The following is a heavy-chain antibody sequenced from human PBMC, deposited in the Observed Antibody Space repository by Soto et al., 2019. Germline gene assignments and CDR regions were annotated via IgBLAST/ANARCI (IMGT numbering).Heavy chain of an antibody. Sequence: ASVKVSCKASGYTFTGYYMHWVRQAPGQGLEWMGWINPNSGGTKSAQKFQGRVTMTRDTSISTAYMELSRLRSDDTAVYYCARRKGDYYDSSGYHYYFDYWGQGTLVTVSS. CDR2: INPNSGGT. D-gene: IGHD3-22*01. CDR1: GYTFTGYY. J-gene: IGHJ4*02. V-gene: IGHV1-2*02. CDR3: ARRKGDYYDSSGYHYYFDY.